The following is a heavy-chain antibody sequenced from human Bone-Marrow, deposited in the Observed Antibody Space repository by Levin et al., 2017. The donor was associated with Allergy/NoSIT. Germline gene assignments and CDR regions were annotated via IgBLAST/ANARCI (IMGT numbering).Heavy chain of an antibody. CDR3: GAAFSRSYGLDI. J-gene: IGHJ6*02. V-gene: IGHV4-31*08. CDR1: GGSVSGGSGGYY. Sequence: SETLSLTCTVSGGSVSGGSGGYYWSWVRLLPGKGLEWIGYIYYSGSTYYNPSLESRVTISIDSSKNQVSLNVRSVTVADTAMYYCGAAFSRSYGLDIWGQGTTVIVSS. D-gene: IGHD2-15*01. CDR2: IYYSGST.